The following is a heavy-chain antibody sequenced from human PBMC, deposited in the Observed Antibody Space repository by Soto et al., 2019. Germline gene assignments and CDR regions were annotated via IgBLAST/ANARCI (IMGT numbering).Heavy chain of an antibody. D-gene: IGHD3-16*01. V-gene: IGHV4-30-4*01. Sequence: PSGTLYLASTVFGDSIMSGDYYGSWISQPPGKGLEWIGYIYNSETPYYNPPLKSRVSISADTSKNQFSLKLSSVTAADTAVYYCARDGGAFAVRPWGQGTLVNGSS. CDR3: ARDGGAFAVRP. CDR1: GDSIMSGDYY. J-gene: IGHJ5*02. CDR2: IYNSETP.